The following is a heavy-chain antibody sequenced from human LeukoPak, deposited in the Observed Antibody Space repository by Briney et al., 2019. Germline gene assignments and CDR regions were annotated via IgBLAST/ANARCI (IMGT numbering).Heavy chain of an antibody. CDR2: IKSKTDGGTT. V-gene: IGHV3-15*01. CDR1: GFTFSNAW. J-gene: IGHJ4*02. D-gene: IGHD6-6*01. Sequence: GGSLRLSCAASGFTFSNAWMSWVRQAPGKGLEWVGRIKSKTDGGTTDYAAPVKGRFTISRDDSKNTLYLQMNSLKTEDTAVYYCTTQYWYSSSSRVDYWGQGTLVTVSS. CDR3: TTQYWYSSSSRVDY.